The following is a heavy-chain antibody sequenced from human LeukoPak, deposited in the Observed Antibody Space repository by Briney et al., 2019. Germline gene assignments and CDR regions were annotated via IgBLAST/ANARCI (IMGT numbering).Heavy chain of an antibody. Sequence: GGSLRLSCAASGFTLNNAWMSWVRQVPGKGLEWLGRIKRETDGGTIDYAAPVKGRFTISRDDSRNTLYLQMDSLKIEDTAVYYCTTDRYYDNSELQFQHWGQGTLVTVSS. D-gene: IGHD3-22*01. CDR2: IKRETDGGTI. V-gene: IGHV3-15*01. CDR1: GFTLNNAW. J-gene: IGHJ1*01. CDR3: TTDRYYDNSELQFQH.